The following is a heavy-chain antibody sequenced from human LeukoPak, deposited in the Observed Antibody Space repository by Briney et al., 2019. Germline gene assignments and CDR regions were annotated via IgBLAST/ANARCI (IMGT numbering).Heavy chain of an antibody. J-gene: IGHJ6*03. CDR2: IIPIFGTA. D-gene: IGHD6-19*01. V-gene: IGHV1-69*06. CDR3: AREPSSGWYDYYYMDV. Sequence: GASVKVSCKASGGTFSSYAISWVRQAPGQGLEWMGGIIPIFGTANYAQKFQGRVTITADKSTSTAYMELSSLRSEDTAVYYCAREPSSGWYDYYYMDVWGKGTTVTVSS. CDR1: GGTFSSYA.